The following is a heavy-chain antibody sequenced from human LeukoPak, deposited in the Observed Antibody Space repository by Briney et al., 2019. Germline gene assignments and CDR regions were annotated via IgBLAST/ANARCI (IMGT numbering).Heavy chain of an antibody. Sequence: GASVKVSCKASGGTFSSYAISWVRQAPGQGLEWMGGIIPIFGTANYAQKFQGRVTITADESTSTAYMELSSLRSEDTAVYYCARAALKDYYGSGSYSDYWGQGTLVTVSS. CDR3: ARAALKDYYGSGSYSDY. CDR2: IIPIFGTA. D-gene: IGHD3-10*01. V-gene: IGHV1-69*13. J-gene: IGHJ4*02. CDR1: GGTFSSYA.